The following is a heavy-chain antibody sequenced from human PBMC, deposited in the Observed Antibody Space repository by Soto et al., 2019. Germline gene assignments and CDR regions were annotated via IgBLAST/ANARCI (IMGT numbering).Heavy chain of an antibody. V-gene: IGHV3-74*01. J-gene: IGHJ4*02. Sequence: HPGGSLRLSCAASGFTFSGYWMHWVRQVPGKGLVWVSHINDDGSDTTYADSVKGRFTISRDNAKNTLYLQMNSLRAEDTAVYYCANTVVTVPFDYWGQGTLVTVSS. CDR1: GFTFSGYW. CDR2: INDDGSDT. D-gene: IGHD2-15*01. CDR3: ANTVVTVPFDY.